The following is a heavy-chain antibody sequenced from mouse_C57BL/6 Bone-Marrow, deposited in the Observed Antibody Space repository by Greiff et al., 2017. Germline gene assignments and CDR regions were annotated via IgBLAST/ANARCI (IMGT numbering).Heavy chain of an antibody. V-gene: IGHV5-17*01. J-gene: IGHJ4*01. D-gene: IGHD1-1*01. CDR3: ASLYYYGSPYYYAMDY. CDR1: GFTFSDYG. Sequence: EVQRVESGGGLVKPGGSLKLSCEASGFTFSDYGMHWVRQAPEKGLEWVAYISSGSSTIYYADTVKGRFTIARDNTKNTLFLQMTSLRSEDTAMYYCASLYYYGSPYYYAMDYWGQGTSVTVSS. CDR2: ISSGSSTI.